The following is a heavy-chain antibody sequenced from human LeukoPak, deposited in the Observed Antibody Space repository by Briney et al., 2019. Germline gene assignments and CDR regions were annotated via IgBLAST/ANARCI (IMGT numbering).Heavy chain of an antibody. V-gene: IGHV3-66*01. CDR3: ARVKRGYSLDY. D-gene: IGHD5-18*01. CDR2: IYSDDRT. Sequence: GGSLRLSCAASGFTVNSNYMSWVRQAPGKGLEWVSVIYSDDRTYYADSVKGRFTISRDNSKNTLYLQMNSLRAEDTAVYYCARVKRGYSLDYWGQGTLVTVSS. J-gene: IGHJ4*02. CDR1: GFTVNSNY.